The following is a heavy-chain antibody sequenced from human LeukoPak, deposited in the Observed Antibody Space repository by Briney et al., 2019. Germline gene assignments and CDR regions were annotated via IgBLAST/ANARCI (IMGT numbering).Heavy chain of an antibody. CDR1: GYTFTSYG. Sequence: ASVKVSCKASGYTFTSYGISWVRQAPGQGLEWMGWISAYNGNTNYAQKLQGRVTMTTDTSTSTAYMELRSLRSDDTAVYYCARDLGIAVAGSSGYWGQGPLVTVSS. J-gene: IGHJ4*02. CDR2: ISAYNGNT. CDR3: ARDLGIAVAGSSGY. V-gene: IGHV1-18*01. D-gene: IGHD6-19*01.